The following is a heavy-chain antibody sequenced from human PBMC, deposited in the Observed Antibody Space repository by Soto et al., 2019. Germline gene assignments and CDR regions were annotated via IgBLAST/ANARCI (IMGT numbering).Heavy chain of an antibody. D-gene: IGHD3-10*01. V-gene: IGHV1-18*01. J-gene: IGHJ4*02. CDR3: ARGSGVGELWGPGHYFDY. CDR2: ISAYNGNT. CDR1: GYTFTSYG. Sequence: ASVKASCKASGYTFTSYGISWVRQAPGQGLEWMGWISAYNGNTNYAQKLQGRVTMTTDTSTSTAYMELRSLRSDDTAVYYCARGSGVGELWGPGHYFDYWGQGTLVTVSS.